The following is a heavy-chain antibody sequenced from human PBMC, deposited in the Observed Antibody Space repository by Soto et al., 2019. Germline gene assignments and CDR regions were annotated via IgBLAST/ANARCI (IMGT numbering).Heavy chain of an antibody. Sequence: SETLSLTCTVSGGSISSGDYYWSWIRQHPGKGLEWIGYIYYSGSTYYNPSLKSRVTISVDTSKNQFSLKLSSVTAADTAVYYCARGPLDSSGYDSWGQGTLVTVSS. CDR3: ARGPLDSSGYDS. D-gene: IGHD3-22*01. CDR2: IYYSGST. CDR1: GGSISSGDYY. V-gene: IGHV4-31*03. J-gene: IGHJ4*02.